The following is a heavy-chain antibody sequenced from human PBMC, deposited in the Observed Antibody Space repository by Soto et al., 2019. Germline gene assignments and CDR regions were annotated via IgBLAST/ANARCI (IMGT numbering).Heavy chain of an antibody. J-gene: IGHJ4*02. Sequence: KPSGALSVICALYAGSFSAYYWSSIRQPPGKGLEWIGEINHSGSTNYNPSPKSRVTISVDTSKNQFSLKLSSVTAVDTAVYYCARRGYSYLWRTIWGQGTLVTGSS. CDR1: AGSFSAYY. V-gene: IGHV4-34*01. D-gene: IGHD5-18*01. CDR2: INHSGST. CDR3: ARRGYSYLWRTI.